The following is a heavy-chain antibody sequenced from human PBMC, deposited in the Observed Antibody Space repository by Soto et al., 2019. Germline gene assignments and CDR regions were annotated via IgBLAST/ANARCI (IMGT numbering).Heavy chain of an antibody. CDR1: GFTFSSYS. J-gene: IGHJ4*02. D-gene: IGHD3-22*01. V-gene: IGHV3-21*01. CDR2: TSSSSSYI. Sequence: GGSLRLSCAASGFTFSSYSMNWVRQAPGKGLEWVSSTSSSSSYIYYADSVKGRFTISRDNAKISLYLQMNSLRAEDTAVYYCARTPPIYYYDSSGYYHGGYYFDYWGQGTLVTVSS. CDR3: ARTPPIYYYDSSGYYHGGYYFDY.